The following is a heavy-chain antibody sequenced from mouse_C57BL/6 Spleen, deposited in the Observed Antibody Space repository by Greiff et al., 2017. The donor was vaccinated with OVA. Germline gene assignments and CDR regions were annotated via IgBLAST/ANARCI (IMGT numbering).Heavy chain of an antibody. CDR2: IYPGGGDT. CDR1: GYAFSSSW. J-gene: IGHJ2*01. V-gene: IGHV1-82*01. D-gene: IGHD2-4*01. Sequence: VQLVESGPELVKPGASVKISCKASGYAFSSSWMNWVKQRPGKGLEWIGRIYPGGGDTNYNGKFKGKATLTADKSSSTAYMQLSSLTSEDSAVYCCAKIYYDYDGGRWFDYWGQGTTLTVSS. CDR3: AKIYYDYDGGRWFDY.